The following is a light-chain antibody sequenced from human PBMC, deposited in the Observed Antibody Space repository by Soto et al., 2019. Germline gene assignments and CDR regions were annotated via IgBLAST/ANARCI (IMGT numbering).Light chain of an antibody. CDR3: NSYTSSSKV. J-gene: IGLJ1*01. CDR1: SSDVGGYNY. CDR2: DVS. V-gene: IGLV2-14*01. Sequence: QSVLTQPASVSGSPGQSITISCTGTSSDVGGYNYVSWYQQHPGKAPKLMIYDVSNRPSGVSNRFSGSKSGNTASLTISGLQAEDEADYYCNSYTSSSKVFGTGTRSPS.